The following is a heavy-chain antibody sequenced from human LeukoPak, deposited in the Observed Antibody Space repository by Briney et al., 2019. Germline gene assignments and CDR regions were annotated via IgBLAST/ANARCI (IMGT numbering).Heavy chain of an antibody. J-gene: IGHJ4*02. V-gene: IGHV3-66*01. Sequence: GGSLRLSCAASGFTFSTSAMHWVRQAPGKGLEWVSVIYSGGSTYYADSVKGRFTISRDNAKNSLYLQMNSLRAEDTAVYYCARPNCSGGSCYDYWGQGTLVTVSS. CDR3: ARPNCSGGSCYDY. CDR2: IYSGGST. CDR1: GFTFSTSA. D-gene: IGHD2-15*01.